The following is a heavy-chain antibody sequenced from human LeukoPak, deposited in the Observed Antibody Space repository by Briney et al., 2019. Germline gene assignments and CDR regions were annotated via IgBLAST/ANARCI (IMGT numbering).Heavy chain of an antibody. CDR1: GFTFDDYG. CDR2: INWNGGST. V-gene: IGHV3-20*04. D-gene: IGHD3-9*01. J-gene: IGHJ4*02. CDR3: ARVQRYFDWLPPGGFDY. Sequence: PGGSLRLSCAASGFTFDDYGMSWVRQAPGKGLEWVSGINWNGGSTGYADSVKGRFTISRDNAKNSLYLQMNSLRAEDTALYYCARVQRYFDWLPPGGFDYWGQGTLVTVSS.